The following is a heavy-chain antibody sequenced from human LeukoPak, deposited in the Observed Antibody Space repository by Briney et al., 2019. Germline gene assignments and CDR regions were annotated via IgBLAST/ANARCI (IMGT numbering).Heavy chain of an antibody. J-gene: IGHJ3*02. CDR3: ARIKGVGAFDI. V-gene: IGHV1-46*01. CDR1: GYTFTSYY. D-gene: IGHD3-16*01. Sequence: GASVQVSCEASGYTFTSYYMHWVRLAPGQGLEWMGIINPSAGGTNYAQKFQGRVTMTRDTSTSTVYMELSSLRSEDTAVYYCARIKGVGAFDIWGQGTVVSVAS. CDR2: INPSAGGT.